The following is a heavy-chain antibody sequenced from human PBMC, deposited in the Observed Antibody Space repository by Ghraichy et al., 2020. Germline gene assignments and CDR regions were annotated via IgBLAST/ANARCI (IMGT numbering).Heavy chain of an antibody. CDR2: ISAYNGNT. V-gene: IGHV1-18*01. Sequence: ASVKVSCKASGYTFTSYGISWVRQAPGQGLEWMGWISAYNGNTNYAQKLQGRVTMTTDTSTSTAYMELRSLRSDDTAVYYCARAAYYDFWSGYYNWFDPWGPGTLVTVSS. CDR3: ARAAYYDFWSGYYNWFDP. D-gene: IGHD3-3*01. CDR1: GYTFTSYG. J-gene: IGHJ5*02.